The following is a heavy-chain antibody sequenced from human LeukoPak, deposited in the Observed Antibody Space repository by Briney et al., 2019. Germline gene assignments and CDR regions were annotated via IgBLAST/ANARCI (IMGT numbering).Heavy chain of an antibody. CDR3: ARDRIAMVRGVNAFGY. Sequence: GGSLRLSCAASGFTFSSYGMNWVRQAPGRGLEWVSSISSSGSYIHYADSVKGRFTISRDNAKNSLYLQMNSLRAEDTAVYYCARDRIAMVRGVNAFGYWGQGTLVTVSS. V-gene: IGHV3-21*01. D-gene: IGHD3-10*01. J-gene: IGHJ4*02. CDR1: GFTFSSYG. CDR2: ISSSGSYI.